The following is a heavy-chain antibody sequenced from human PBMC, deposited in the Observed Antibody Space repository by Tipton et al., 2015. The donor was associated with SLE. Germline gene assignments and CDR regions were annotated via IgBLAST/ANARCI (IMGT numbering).Heavy chain of an antibody. CDR1: GGSISSYY. J-gene: IGHJ4*02. D-gene: IGHD3-22*01. CDR3: ASLDYYDSSGPVDY. V-gene: IGHV4-59*08. Sequence: LRLSCTVSGGSISSYYWSWIRQPPGKGLEWIGYIYYSGSTNYNPSLKSRVTISVGTSKNQFSLKLSSVTAADTAVYYCASLDYYDSSGPVDYWGQGTLVTVSS. CDR2: IYYSGST.